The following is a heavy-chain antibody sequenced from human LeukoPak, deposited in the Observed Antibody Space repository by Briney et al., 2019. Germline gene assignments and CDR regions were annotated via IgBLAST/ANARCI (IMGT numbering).Heavy chain of an antibody. D-gene: IGHD3-3*01. Sequence: PSETLSLTCTVSGDSISSTNYYWGWIRQPPGKGLEWIGSIYYSGSTYYNPSLESRVTISVDTSNNQFSLKLSSVTAADTAVYYCAKDLGAPWGQGTLVTVSS. CDR3: AKDLGAP. CDR1: GDSISSTNYY. V-gene: IGHV4-39*02. CDR2: IYYSGST. J-gene: IGHJ5*02.